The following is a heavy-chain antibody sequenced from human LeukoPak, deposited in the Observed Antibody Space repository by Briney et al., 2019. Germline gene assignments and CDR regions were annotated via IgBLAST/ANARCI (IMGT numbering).Heavy chain of an antibody. Sequence: GGSLRLSCAASGFTFSDYYMTWIPKAPGQGLKGVTYISSSGSNVYYTYSVKGRFTISTAKTKTSMYLHRTSLRAAATDTYSCGSGYSYKFIDVGRKGPTVTVPS. D-gene: IGHD5-18*01. J-gene: IGHJ6*03. V-gene: IGHV3-11*01. CDR2: ISSSGSNV. CDR3: GSGYSYKFIDV. CDR1: GFTFSDYY.